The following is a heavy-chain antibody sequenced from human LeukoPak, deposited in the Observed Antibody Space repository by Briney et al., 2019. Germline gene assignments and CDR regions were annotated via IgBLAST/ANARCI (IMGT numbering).Heavy chain of an antibody. D-gene: IGHD4-17*01. V-gene: IGHV3-23*01. CDR1: GFTFSSYA. CDR2: ISGSGGST. Sequence: GGSLRLSCAASGFTFSSYAMSWVRQAPGKGLEWVSAISGSGGSTYYADSVKGRFTISRDNSKNTLYLQMNSPRAEDTAVYYCAKARVGLRLEFDYWGQGTLVTVSS. J-gene: IGHJ4*02. CDR3: AKARVGLRLEFDY.